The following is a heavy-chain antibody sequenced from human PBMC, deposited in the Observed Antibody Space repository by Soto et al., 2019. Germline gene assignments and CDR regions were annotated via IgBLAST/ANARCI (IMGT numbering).Heavy chain of an antibody. CDR2: INHLGSI. Sequence: SETLSLTCVVSGGYLSDYFWSWIRQPPGMALEWIGEINHLGSINYNPSLKSRVTMSVDTSKNQFSLTLNSVTAADTATYYCARGGISHWAYFYYMDVWDRGTTVTVSS. CDR3: ARGGISHWAYFYYMDV. D-gene: IGHD2-21*01. CDR1: GGYLSDYF. V-gene: IGHV4-34*01. J-gene: IGHJ6*03.